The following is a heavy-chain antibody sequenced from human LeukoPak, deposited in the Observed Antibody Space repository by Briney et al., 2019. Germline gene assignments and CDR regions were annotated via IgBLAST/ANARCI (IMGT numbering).Heavy chain of an antibody. CDR2: IYYSGST. CDR3: ARGEDILAGYSLDY. CDR1: GGSISSFY. D-gene: IGHD3-9*01. Sequence: SETLSLTCTVSGGSISSFYWSWIRQPPGKGLEWIGYIYYSGSTNYNPSLKSRVTISVDTSKNQFSLKLSSVTDADTAVYYCARGEDILAGYSLDYWGRGTLVTVSS. J-gene: IGHJ4*02. V-gene: IGHV4-59*01.